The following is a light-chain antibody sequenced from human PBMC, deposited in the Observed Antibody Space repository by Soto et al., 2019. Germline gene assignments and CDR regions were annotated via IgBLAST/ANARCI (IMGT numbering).Light chain of an antibody. CDR3: QQANSFPIT. Sequence: DIQMTQSPSTLSASVGDRVTITCRASQSISSYLNWYQQKPGRAPKLLIYAASSLQSGVPSRFSGSGSGTDFTLTISSLQPEDFAIYYCQQANSFPITFGQGTGLEIK. J-gene: IGKJ5*01. CDR1: QSISSY. CDR2: AAS. V-gene: IGKV1-39*01.